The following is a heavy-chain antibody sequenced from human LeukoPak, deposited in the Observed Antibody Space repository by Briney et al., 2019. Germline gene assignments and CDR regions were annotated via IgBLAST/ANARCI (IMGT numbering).Heavy chain of an antibody. CDR3: ARGDCSTICCPQDWFDP. D-gene: IGHD2-2*01. CDR1: GFTFSRYN. CDR2: ISSDGSST. J-gene: IGHJ5*02. Sequence: PGGSLRLSCAASGFTFSRYNMHWVRQAPGKGLVWVSRISSDGSSTRYADSVKGRFTISRDNAKNTLYLQVNSLRAEDTAVYYCARGDCSTICCPQDWFDPWGQGTLVTVSS. V-gene: IGHV3-74*01.